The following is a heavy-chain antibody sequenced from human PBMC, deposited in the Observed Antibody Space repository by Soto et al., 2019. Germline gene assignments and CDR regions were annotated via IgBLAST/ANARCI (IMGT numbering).Heavy chain of an antibody. V-gene: IGHV4-59*08. CDR3: ESAMATCAMSYWYFDL. CDR2: IYYSGST. Sequence: QVHLQESGPGLVKPSETRSLTCTVSGGSISSYYWSWIRQPPGKELEWIAYIYYSGSTNYNPSLKSRVTISIDTSKNHFAMRPTSVTAADTAVYYCESAMATCAMSYWYFDLWGRGALVTVSS. CDR1: GGSISSYY. J-gene: IGHJ2*01.